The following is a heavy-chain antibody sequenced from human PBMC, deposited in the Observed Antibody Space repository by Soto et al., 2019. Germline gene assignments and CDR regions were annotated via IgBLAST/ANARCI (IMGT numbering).Heavy chain of an antibody. CDR1: GFSLSTSSGVG. CDR3: AHTYYASGAYFDY. V-gene: IGHV2-5*02. J-gene: IGHJ4*02. D-gene: IGHD3-10*01. Sequence: QITLKESGPTLVKPTQTLTLTCTFSGFSLSTSSGVGVGWIRQPPGKALEWLALIYWDDDKRYSPSLQSRLTSTKDTSKNQVVLTMTNMDPVDTATYYCAHTYYASGAYFDYLGQGTLVTVSS. CDR2: IYWDDDK.